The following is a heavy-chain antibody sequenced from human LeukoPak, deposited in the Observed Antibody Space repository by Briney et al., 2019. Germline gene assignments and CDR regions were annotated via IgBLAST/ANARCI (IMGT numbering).Heavy chain of an antibody. J-gene: IGHJ4*02. CDR2: IYYSGST. CDR3: ARIAVTTSDFDY. CDR1: GGSISSYY. Sequence: SQTLSLTCTVSGGSISSYYWSWIRQPPGKGLEWIGYIYYSGSTNYNPSLKSRVTISVDTSKNQFSLKLSSVTAADTAVYYCARIAVTTSDFDYWGQGTLVTVSS. V-gene: IGHV4-59*01. D-gene: IGHD4-17*01.